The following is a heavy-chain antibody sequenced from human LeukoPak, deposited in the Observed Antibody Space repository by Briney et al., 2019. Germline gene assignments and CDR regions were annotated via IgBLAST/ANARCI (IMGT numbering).Heavy chain of an antibody. Sequence: PGRSLRLSCAASGFTFSSYSMHWVRQVPGKGLEWVAVIWYDGSNEYYADSVKGRFTISRDNSKNTLYLQMNGLRAEDTAVYHCAKGRTNGYGEPYSFDIWGQGTVVTVSS. CDR1: GFTFSSYS. V-gene: IGHV3-33*03. CDR2: IWYDGSNE. J-gene: IGHJ3*02. CDR3: AKGRTNGYGEPYSFDI. D-gene: IGHD4/OR15-4a*01.